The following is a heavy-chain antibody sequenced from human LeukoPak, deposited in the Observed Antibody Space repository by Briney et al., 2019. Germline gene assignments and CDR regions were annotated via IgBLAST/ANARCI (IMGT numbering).Heavy chain of an antibody. CDR3: ARGSPYYDILNGYSYYYYGMDV. D-gene: IGHD3-9*01. V-gene: IGHV4-39*07. CDR1: GGSISSSSYY. Sequence: SETLSLTCTVSGGSISSSSYYWGRIRQPPGKGLEWIGSIYYSGSTYYNPSPKSRVTISVDTSKNQFSLKLSSVTAADTAVYYCARGSPYYDILNGYSYYYYGMDVWGQGTTVTVSS. J-gene: IGHJ6*02. CDR2: IYYSGST.